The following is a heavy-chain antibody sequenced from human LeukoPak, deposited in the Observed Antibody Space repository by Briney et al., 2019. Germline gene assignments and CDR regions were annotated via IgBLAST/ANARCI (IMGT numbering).Heavy chain of an antibody. J-gene: IGHJ4*02. CDR3: ARDRYGGYGPPDY. V-gene: IGHV3-9*01. CDR1: GFTFDDYA. D-gene: IGHD5-12*01. Sequence: EPGRSLRLSCAASGFTFDDYAMHWVRQAPGKGLEWVSGVSWNSGSIGYADSVKGRFTIPRDNAKNSLYLQMNSLRAEDTAVYYCARDRYGGYGPPDYWGQGTLVTVSS. CDR2: VSWNSGSI.